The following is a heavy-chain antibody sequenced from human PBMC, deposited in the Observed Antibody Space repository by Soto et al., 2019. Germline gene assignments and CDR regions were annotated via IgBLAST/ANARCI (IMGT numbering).Heavy chain of an antibody. CDR3: AAESAELDYGMDV. D-gene: IGHD3-10*01. CDR1: GFTFTSSA. CDR2: IVVGSGNT. Sequence: ASVKVSCEASGFTFTSSAVQWVRQARGQRLEWIGWIVVGSGNTNYAQKFQERVTITRDMSTSTAYMELSSLRSEDTAVYYCAAESAELDYGMDVWGQGTTVTVSS. V-gene: IGHV1-58*01. J-gene: IGHJ6*02.